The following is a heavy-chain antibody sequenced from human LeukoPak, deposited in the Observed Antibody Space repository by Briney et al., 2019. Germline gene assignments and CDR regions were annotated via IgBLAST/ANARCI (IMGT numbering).Heavy chain of an antibody. CDR3: ARGPIGAPDYYFDY. D-gene: IGHD3-10*01. Sequence: GASVKVSCKASGYTFTNYYIHWVRQAPGQGLEWMGIINPTSGSTAYTQKFQGRVTMTEDTSTDTAYMELSSLRSEDTAVYFCARGPIGAPDYYFDYWGQGTLVTVSS. CDR2: INPTSGST. CDR1: GYTFTNYY. V-gene: IGHV1-46*01. J-gene: IGHJ4*02.